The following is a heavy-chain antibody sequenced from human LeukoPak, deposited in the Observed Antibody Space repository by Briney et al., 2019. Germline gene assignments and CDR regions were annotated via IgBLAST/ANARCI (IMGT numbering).Heavy chain of an antibody. CDR1: GGSISSSNW. CDR2: IYHSGST. CDR3: ARVAPRVVDTSHPAPIDY. J-gene: IGHJ4*01. Sequence: PSETLSLTCAVSGGSISSSNWWSWVRQPPGKGLEWIGEIYHSGSTNYNPSLKSRVTISVDKSKNQFSLKLSSVTAADTAVYYCARVAPRVVDTSHPAPIDYWGQEPWSPSPQ. V-gene: IGHV4-4*02. D-gene: IGHD3-3*01.